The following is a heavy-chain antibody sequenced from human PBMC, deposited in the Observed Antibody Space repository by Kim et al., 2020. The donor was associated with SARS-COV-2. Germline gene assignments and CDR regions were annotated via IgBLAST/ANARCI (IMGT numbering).Heavy chain of an antibody. D-gene: IGHD6-13*01. CDR2: ISWNSGSI. CDR3: AKVGSSSWYGSYFDY. J-gene: IGHJ4*02. V-gene: IGHV3-9*01. CDR1: GFTFDDYA. Sequence: GGSLRLSCAASGFTFDDYAMHWVRQAPGKGLEWVSGISWNSGSIGYADSVKGRFTISRDNAKNSLYLQMNSLRAEDTALYYCAKVGSSSWYGSYFDYWGQGTLVTVSS.